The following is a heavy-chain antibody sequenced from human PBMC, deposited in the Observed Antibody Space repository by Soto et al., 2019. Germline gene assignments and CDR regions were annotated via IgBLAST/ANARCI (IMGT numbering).Heavy chain of an antibody. CDR3: ARYGSGSYYNYYFDY. Sequence: QVQLQESGPGLVKPSQTLSLTCTVSGGSISSGVYYWSWIRQHPGKGLEWIGYIYYSGSTYYNPSLKSLVTISVDTSKNQFSLKLSSVTAADTAVYYCARYGSGSYYNYYFDYWGQGTLVTVSS. CDR2: IYYSGST. D-gene: IGHD3-10*01. CDR1: GGSISSGVYY. V-gene: IGHV4-31*01. J-gene: IGHJ4*02.